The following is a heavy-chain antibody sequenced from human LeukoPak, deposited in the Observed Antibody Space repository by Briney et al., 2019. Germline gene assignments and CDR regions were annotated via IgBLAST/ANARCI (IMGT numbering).Heavy chain of an antibody. D-gene: IGHD3-10*01. Sequence: GESLKISCKGSGYSFTSYWIGWVRPLPGKGQEWTGIIYPGDSDTRYSPSFQGQVTISADKSISTAYLQWSSLKASDTAMYYCARTLGSYYFAPFDYWGQGTLVTVSS. V-gene: IGHV5-51*01. CDR1: GYSFTSYW. J-gene: IGHJ4*02. CDR2: IYPGDSDT. CDR3: ARTLGSYYFAPFDY.